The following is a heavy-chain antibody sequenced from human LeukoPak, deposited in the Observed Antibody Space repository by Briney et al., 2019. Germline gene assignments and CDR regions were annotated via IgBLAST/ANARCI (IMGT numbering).Heavy chain of an antibody. V-gene: IGHV3-23*01. CDR3: AKEKDRYSSSWSHFDY. CDR1: GFTFRDSA. CDR2: ISFSGDNT. D-gene: IGHD6-13*01. Sequence: GGSLRLSCAASGFTFRDSAMTWVRQAPGKGLEWVSLISFSGDNTYYRDSVKGRFTVSRDNSKDTLYLQVNSLRAEDTAVYYCAKEKDRYSSSWSHFDYWGQGTLVTVSS. J-gene: IGHJ4*02.